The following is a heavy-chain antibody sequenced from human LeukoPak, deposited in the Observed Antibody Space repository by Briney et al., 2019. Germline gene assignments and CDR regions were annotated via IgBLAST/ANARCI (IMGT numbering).Heavy chain of an antibody. Sequence: PGVSLRLSCAASGFTVSNKYMNWVRQAPGKGLEWVSVIHSGGTTDYADSVKGRFTISRDDSKNTLYLQMNSLRAEDTAVYYCARDRGAVALDAFDVWGQGTMVTVSS. J-gene: IGHJ3*01. V-gene: IGHV3-53*01. CDR1: GFTVSNKY. D-gene: IGHD6-19*01. CDR3: ARDRGAVALDAFDV. CDR2: IHSGGTT.